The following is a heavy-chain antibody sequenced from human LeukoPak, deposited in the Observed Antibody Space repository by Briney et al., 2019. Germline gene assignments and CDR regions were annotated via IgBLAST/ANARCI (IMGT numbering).Heavy chain of an antibody. V-gene: IGHV1-8*01. CDR1: GYTFTSYD. CDR2: MNPNSGNT. CDR3: ARGSSPRRRYYYYYMDV. Sequence: ASVKVSCKASGYTFTSYDINWVRQASGQGLEWMGWMNPNSGNTGYAQKFQGRVTMTRNTSISTAYMELSSLRSEDTAVYYCARGSSPRRRYYYYYMDVWGEGTTVTVSS. J-gene: IGHJ6*03. D-gene: IGHD6-13*01.